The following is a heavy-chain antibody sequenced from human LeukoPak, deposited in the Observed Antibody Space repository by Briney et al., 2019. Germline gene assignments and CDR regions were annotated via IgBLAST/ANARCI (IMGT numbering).Heavy chain of an antibody. V-gene: IGHV3-21*01. CDR2: ISSSSSYI. CDR1: GFTFSSYS. Sequence: GGSLRLSCAASGFTFSSYSMNWVRQAPGKGLEWVSSISSSSSYIYYAYSVKGRFTISRDNAKNSLYLQMSSLRAEDTAVYYCARAEDDYGDDGRSDYWGQGTLVTVSS. J-gene: IGHJ4*02. CDR3: ARAEDDYGDDGRSDY. D-gene: IGHD4-17*01.